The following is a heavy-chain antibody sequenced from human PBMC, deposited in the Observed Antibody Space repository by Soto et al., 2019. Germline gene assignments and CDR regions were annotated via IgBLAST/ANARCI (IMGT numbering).Heavy chain of an antibody. J-gene: IGHJ4*02. V-gene: IGHV3-30-3*01. CDR3: ASLRVYGGNSEGFDY. D-gene: IGHD4-17*01. CDR1: GFTFSSYA. CDR2: ISYDGSNK. Sequence: GGSLRLSCAASGFTFSSYAMHWVRQAPGKGLEWVAVISYDGSNKYYADSVKGRFTISRDNSKNTLYLQMNSLRAEDTAVYYCASLRVYGGNSEGFDYWGQGTLVTVSS.